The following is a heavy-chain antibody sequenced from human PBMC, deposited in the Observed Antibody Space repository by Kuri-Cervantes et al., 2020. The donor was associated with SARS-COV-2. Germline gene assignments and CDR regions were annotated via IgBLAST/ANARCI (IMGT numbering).Heavy chain of an antibody. J-gene: IGHJ6*03. CDR2: IRYDGSNK. D-gene: IGHD4-17*01. V-gene: IGHV3-30*02. Sequence: GESLKISCAASGFTFSSYGMHWVRQAPGKGLEWVAFIRYDGSNKYYADSVKGRFTISRDNSKNTLYLQMNSLRAEDTAVYYCAKETTGYYYYMDVWGKGTTVTVSS. CDR1: GFTFSSYG. CDR3: AKETTGYYYYMDV.